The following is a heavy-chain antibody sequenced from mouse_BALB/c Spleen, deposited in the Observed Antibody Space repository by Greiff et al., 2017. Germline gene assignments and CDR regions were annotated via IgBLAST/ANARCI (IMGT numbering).Heavy chain of an antibody. Sequence: VQVVESGPGLVAPSQSLSITCTVSGFSLTSYGVHWVRQPPGKGLEWLGVIWAGGSTNYNSALMSRLSISKDNSKSQVFLKMNSLQTDDTAMYYCASHDYDWFAYWGQGTLVTVSA. CDR3: ASHDYDWFAY. J-gene: IGHJ3*01. CDR1: GFSLTSYG. D-gene: IGHD2-4*01. V-gene: IGHV2-9*02. CDR2: IWAGGST.